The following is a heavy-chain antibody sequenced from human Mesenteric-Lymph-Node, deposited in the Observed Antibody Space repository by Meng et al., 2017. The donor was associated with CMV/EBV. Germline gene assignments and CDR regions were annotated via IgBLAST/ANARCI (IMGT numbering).Heavy chain of an antibody. CDR3: AREEPGADGYNY. J-gene: IGHJ4*02. Sequence: CQGPGYSFTSYWITWVRQMPGKGLEWMGRIDPSDSYTNYSPSFQGHVTISADKSISTAYLQWSSLKASDTAMYYCAREEPGADGYNYWGQGTLVTVSS. CDR2: IDPSDSYT. CDR1: GYSFTSYW. D-gene: IGHD5-24*01. V-gene: IGHV5-10-1*01.